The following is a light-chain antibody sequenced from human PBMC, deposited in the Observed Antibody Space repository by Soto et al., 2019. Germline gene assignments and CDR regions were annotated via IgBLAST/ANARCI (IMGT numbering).Light chain of an antibody. CDR3: ATWSDSLKGWV. CDR2: AND. CDR1: SSDIGSNS. Sequence: VLTQPPSASRTPGQRVTIPCSGSSSDIGSNSVNWYQQLPGAAPRLLIYANDHRPSGVPDRFSASKSGTSASLAISGVRSEDEAFYYCATWSDSLKGWVFGGGTKVTVL. V-gene: IGLV1-44*01. J-gene: IGLJ3*02.